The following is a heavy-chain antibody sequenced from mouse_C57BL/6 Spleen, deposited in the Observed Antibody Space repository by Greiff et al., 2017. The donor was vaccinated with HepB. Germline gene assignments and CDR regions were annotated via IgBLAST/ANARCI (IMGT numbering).Heavy chain of an antibody. J-gene: IGHJ4*01. CDR1: GYTFTDYN. CDR2: INPNNGGT. V-gene: IGHV1-22*01. Sequence: EVQLQQSGPELVKPGASVKMSCKASGYTFTDYNMHWVKQSHGKSLEWIGYINPNNGGTSYNQKFKGKATLTVNKSSSTAYMELRSLTSEDSAVYYCARDYYGRTYAMDYWGQGTSVTVSS. D-gene: IGHD1-1*01. CDR3: ARDYYGRTYAMDY.